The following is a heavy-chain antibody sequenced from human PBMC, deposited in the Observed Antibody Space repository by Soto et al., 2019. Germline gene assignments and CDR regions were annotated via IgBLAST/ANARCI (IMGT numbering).Heavy chain of an antibody. D-gene: IGHD3-3*01. J-gene: IGHJ3*02. Sequence: QVQLVQSGAEVKKPGSSVKVSCKASGGTFSTYAISWVRQAPGQGLEWMGGIIPIFGTAKYAQKFQGRVMITADESTSTAYMELSSLRSEDTAVYYCAREIFGVIISGGRDAFDIWGQGTMVTVSS. CDR3: AREIFGVIISGGRDAFDI. CDR2: IIPIFGTA. V-gene: IGHV1-69*01. CDR1: GGTFSTYA.